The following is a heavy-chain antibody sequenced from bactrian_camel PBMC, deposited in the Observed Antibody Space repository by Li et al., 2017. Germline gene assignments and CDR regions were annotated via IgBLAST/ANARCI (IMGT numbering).Heavy chain of an antibody. CDR1: ISSDIKIC. V-gene: IGHV3S53*01. J-gene: IGHJ4*01. CDR2: IDSGGSR. CDR3: ATGEFCTGHYCALACRGY. D-gene: IGHD3*01. Sequence: HVQLVESGGGSVQAGGSLKLSCAGEISSDIKICVGWFRQAPGKERERIATIDSGGSRTYLHSVEGRFTISQDNAKSTWYLQMDSLKPEDTAEYYCATGEFCTGHYCALACRGYWGQGTQVTVS.